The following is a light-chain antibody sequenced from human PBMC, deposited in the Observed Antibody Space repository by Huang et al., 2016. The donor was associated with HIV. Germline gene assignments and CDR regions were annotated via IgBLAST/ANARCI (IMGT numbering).Light chain of an antibody. J-gene: IGKJ4*01. V-gene: IGKV3-11*01. CDR1: QSVSRY. Sequence: EIVLTQSPTTLSLSPGERATLSCRASQSVSRYLAWYQRKPGQAPRLLIHDASNRATGIPTRFSGSGSGTDFTLTISSLEPEDFAVYYCQQRSSWPLTFGGGTKVEIK. CDR3: QQRSSWPLT. CDR2: DAS.